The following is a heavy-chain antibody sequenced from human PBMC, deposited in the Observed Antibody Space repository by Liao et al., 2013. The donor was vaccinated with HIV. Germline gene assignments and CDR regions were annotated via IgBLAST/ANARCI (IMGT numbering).Heavy chain of an antibody. CDR2: VDHSGNT. CDR3: ARGRGRQYFGVGDAFDI. J-gene: IGHJ3*02. V-gene: IGHV4-34*01. Sequence: QVELQQWGAGLLKPSETLSVTCAVYGGSFHKYYWTWIRQSPGKGLEWIGEVDHSGNTKSKPSLKRRVNISVDTSNNQFSLRLRSLTAADTAVYYCARGRGRQYFGVGDAFDIWGQGTVVVVSS. D-gene: IGHD3-3*01. CDR1: GGSFHKYY.